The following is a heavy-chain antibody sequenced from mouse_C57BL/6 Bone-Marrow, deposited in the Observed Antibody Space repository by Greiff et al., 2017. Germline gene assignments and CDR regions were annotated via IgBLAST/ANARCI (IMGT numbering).Heavy chain of an antibody. V-gene: IGHV1-81*01. CDR1: GYTFTSYG. CDR3: ALRGLYYYAMDY. Sequence: QVQLKESGAELARPGASVKLSCKASGYTFTSYGISWVKQRTGQGLEWIGEIYPRSGNTYYNEKFKGKATLTADKSSSTAYMELRSLTSEDSAVYFCALRGLYYYAMDYWGQGTSVTVSS. J-gene: IGHJ4*01. CDR2: IYPRSGNT. D-gene: IGHD1-1*01.